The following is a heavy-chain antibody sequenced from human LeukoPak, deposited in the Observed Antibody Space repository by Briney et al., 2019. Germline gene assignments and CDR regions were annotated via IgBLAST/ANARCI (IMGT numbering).Heavy chain of an antibody. CDR1: GYTFTGYY. V-gene: IGHV1-2*02. J-gene: IGHJ4*02. D-gene: IGHD3-22*01. CDR2: INPSSGGT. Sequence: ASVKVSCKASGYTFTGYYMHWVRQAPGQGLEWMGWINPSSGGTNYAQKFQGRVTMTRDTSISTAYMELSRLRSDDTAAYYCARGRRIVVAASDYWGQGTLVTVSS. CDR3: ARGRRIVVAASDY.